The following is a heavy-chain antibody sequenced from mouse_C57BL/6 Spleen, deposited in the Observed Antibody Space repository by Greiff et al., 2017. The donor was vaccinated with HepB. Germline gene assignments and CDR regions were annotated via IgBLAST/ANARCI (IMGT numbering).Heavy chain of an antibody. J-gene: IGHJ4*01. Sequence: QVQLQQSGPGLVQPSQSLSITCTVSGFSLTSYGVHWVRQSPGKGLEWLGVIWSGGSTDYNAAFISRLSISKDNSKSQVFFKMNSLQADDTAIYYCARGRDLIYAMDYWGQGTSVTVSS. CDR2: IWSGGST. CDR3: ARGRDLIYAMDY. V-gene: IGHV2-2*01. CDR1: GFSLTSYG.